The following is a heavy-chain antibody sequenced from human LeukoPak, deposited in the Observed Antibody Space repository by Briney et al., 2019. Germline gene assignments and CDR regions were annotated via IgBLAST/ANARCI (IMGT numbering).Heavy chain of an antibody. CDR3: ARDMRRIQLWVKGRDAFDI. V-gene: IGHV3-21*01. J-gene: IGHJ3*02. D-gene: IGHD5-18*01. CDR2: ISSSSSYI. Sequence: GGSLRLSCAASGFTFSSYSMNWVRQAPGKGLEWVSFISSSSSYIYYADSVKGRFTISRDNAKNSLYLQMNSLRAEDTAVYYCARDMRRIQLWVKGRDAFDIWGQGTMVTVSS. CDR1: GFTFSSYS.